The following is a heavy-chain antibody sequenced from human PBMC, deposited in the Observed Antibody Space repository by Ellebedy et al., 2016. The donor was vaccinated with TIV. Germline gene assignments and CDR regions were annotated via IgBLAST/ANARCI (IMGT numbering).Heavy chain of an antibody. Sequence: GESLKISCAASGLTFSDHHMDWVRQAPGKGLEWVGRIRNKANSYTTEYAASVKGRFTISTDESKNSLHLQMNSLKTEDTAVYFCASLIIMRTMSSWFDPWGQGTLVTVSS. CDR1: GLTFSDHH. D-gene: IGHD1-1*01. J-gene: IGHJ5*02. CDR3: ASLIIMRTMSSWFDP. CDR2: IRNKANSYTT. V-gene: IGHV3-72*01.